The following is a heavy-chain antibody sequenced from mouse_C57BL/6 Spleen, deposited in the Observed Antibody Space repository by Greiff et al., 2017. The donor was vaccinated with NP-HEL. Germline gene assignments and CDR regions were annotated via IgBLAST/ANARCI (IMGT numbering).Heavy chain of an antibody. J-gene: IGHJ2*01. CDR2: ISYDGSN. D-gene: IGHD2-4*01. Sequence: EVQLQQSGPGLVKPSQSLSLSCSVTGYSITSGYYWNWIRQFPGNKLEWMGYISYDGSNNYNPSLKNRISITRDTSKNQFFLKLNSVTTEDTATYYCARDGDYDGYYFDDWGQGTTLTVSS. CDR3: ARDGDYDGYYFDD. CDR1: GYSITSGYY. V-gene: IGHV3-6*01.